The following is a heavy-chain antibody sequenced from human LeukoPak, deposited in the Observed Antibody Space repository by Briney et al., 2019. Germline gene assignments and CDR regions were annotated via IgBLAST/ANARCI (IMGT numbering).Heavy chain of an antibody. CDR2: ISNNGGYT. D-gene: IGHD2-15*01. J-gene: IGHJ4*02. Sequence: GGSLRLSCAASGFTFSSSAMSWVRQAPGKGLEWVSAISNNGGYTYYADSVQSRFTISRDNSKSTLCLQMNSLRAEDTAVYYCAKQLGYCSDGSCYFPYWGQGTLVTVSS. V-gene: IGHV3-23*01. CDR1: GFTFSSSA. CDR3: AKQLGYCSDGSCYFPY.